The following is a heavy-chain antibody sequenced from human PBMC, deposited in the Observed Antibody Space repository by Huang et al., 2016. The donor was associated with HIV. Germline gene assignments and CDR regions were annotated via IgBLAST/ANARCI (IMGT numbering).Heavy chain of an antibody. CDR1: GYTFTTYG. V-gene: IGHV1-18*01. J-gene: IGHJ3*02. CDR2: IIAYNGNT. CDR3: ARQGFGRSDAFDI. Sequence: VQLVQSGAEVKKPGASVKVSCKASGYTFTTYGMSWVRQAPGQGLEWTGWIIAYNGNTKYAQKVQGRVTMNTDRSTSTAYMELRSLRSDDTAVYYCARQGFGRSDAFDIWGQGTMVTVSS. D-gene: IGHD3-10*01.